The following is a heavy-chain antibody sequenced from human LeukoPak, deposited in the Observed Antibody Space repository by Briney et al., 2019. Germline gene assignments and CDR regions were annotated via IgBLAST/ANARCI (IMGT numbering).Heavy chain of an antibody. D-gene: IGHD3-10*01. CDR1: GFTFSSYG. CDR3: AKDQGDRGVMNY. Sequence: GGSLRLSCAASGFTFSSYGMHWVRQAPGKGLEWVAVISYDGSNKYYADSVKGRFTISRDNSKNTLYLQMNSLRAEDTAVYYCAKDQGDRGVMNYWGQGTLVTASS. J-gene: IGHJ4*02. CDR2: ISYDGSNK. V-gene: IGHV3-30*18.